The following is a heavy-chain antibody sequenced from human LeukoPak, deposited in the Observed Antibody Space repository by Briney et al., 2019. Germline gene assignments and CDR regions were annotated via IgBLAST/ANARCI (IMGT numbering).Heavy chain of an antibody. D-gene: IGHD6-13*01. J-gene: IGHJ4*02. CDR2: IYHSGST. Sequence: SETLSLTCAVSGGSISSGGYSWSWIRQPPGKGLEWIGYIYHSGSTYYNPSLKSRVTISVDTSKNQFSLKLSSVTAADTAVYYCARDRNWYSSSWYQDYWGQGTLVTVSS. V-gene: IGHV4-30-2*01. CDR1: GGSISSGGYS. CDR3: ARDRNWYSSSWYQDY.